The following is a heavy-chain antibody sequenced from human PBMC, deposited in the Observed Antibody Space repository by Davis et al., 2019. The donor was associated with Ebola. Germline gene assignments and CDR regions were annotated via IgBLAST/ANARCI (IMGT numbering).Heavy chain of an antibody. CDR3: ARGLRFLEENWFDP. V-gene: IGHV1-18*01. CDR2: ISAYNGNT. D-gene: IGHD3-3*01. CDR1: GYTFTSYG. Sequence: AASVKVSCKASGYTFTSYGISWVRQAPGQGLEWMGWISAYNGNTNYAQKLQGRVTMTTDTSTSTAYMELSSLRSEDTAVYYCARGLRFLEENWFDPWGQGTLVTVSS. J-gene: IGHJ5*02.